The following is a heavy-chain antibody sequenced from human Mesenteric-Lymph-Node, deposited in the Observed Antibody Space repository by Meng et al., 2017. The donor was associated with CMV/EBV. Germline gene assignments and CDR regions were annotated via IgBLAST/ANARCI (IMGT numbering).Heavy chain of an antibody. CDR3: ARRINYDFWSGYYTDYGMDV. V-gene: IGHV4-34*01. J-gene: IGHJ6*02. D-gene: IGHD3-3*01. CDR1: GGSFSGYY. Sequence: SETLSLTCAVYGGSFSGYYWSWIRQPPGKGLEWIGEINHSGSTNYNPSLKSRVTISVDTSKNQFSLKLSSVTAADTAVYYCARRINYDFWSGYYTDYGMDVWGQGTTVTVSS. CDR2: INHSGST.